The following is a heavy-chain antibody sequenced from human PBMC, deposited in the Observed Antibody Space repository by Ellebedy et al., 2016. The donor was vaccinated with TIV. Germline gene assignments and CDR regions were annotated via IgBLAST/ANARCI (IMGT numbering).Heavy chain of an antibody. V-gene: IGHV3-48*01. D-gene: IGHD1-26*01. CDR3: VRFYGTYCDY. CDR1: GFSFSFYG. Sequence: GESLKIFCTASGFSFSFYGMNWVRQTPEKGLEWVSYISGSSDSIAYADFVKGRFTISRDNAKNSLYLQMNTLRAEDTAVYYCVRFYGTYCDYWGQGTLVTVSS. CDR2: ISGSSDSI. J-gene: IGHJ4*02.